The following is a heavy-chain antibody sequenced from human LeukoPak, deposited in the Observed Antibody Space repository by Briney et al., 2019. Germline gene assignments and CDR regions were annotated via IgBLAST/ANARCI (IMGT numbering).Heavy chain of an antibody. J-gene: IGHJ4*02. CDR3: ARDQGAGGYRFDY. D-gene: IGHD3-16*01. Sequence: ASVKVSCTASGYTFTTYYMHWVRQAPGQGLEWMGIIDPSGGSTTYAQRFQGRVTMTRDTSTSTVYMELSSLRSEATAVYYCARDQGAGGYRFDYWGQGTLVTVSS. CDR1: GYTFTTYY. V-gene: IGHV1-46*01. CDR2: IDPSGGST.